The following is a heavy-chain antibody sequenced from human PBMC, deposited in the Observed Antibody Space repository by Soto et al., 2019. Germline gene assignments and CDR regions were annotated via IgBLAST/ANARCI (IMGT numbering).Heavy chain of an antibody. D-gene: IGHD3-3*01. J-gene: IGHJ4*02. CDR1: GYSFTSYW. CDR2: IYPGDSDT. CDR3: ARHRVPFRVTIFGTFDY. Sequence: PGESLKISCKGSGYSFTSYWIGWVRQMPGKGLEWMGIIYPGDSDTRYSPSFQGQVTISADKSISTAYLQWSSLKASDTAMYYCARHRVPFRVTIFGTFDYWGQGTQVTVSS. V-gene: IGHV5-51*01.